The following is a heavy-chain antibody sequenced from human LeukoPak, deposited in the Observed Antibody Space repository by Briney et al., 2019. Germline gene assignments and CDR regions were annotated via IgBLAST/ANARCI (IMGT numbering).Heavy chain of an antibody. CDR1: GFTFSGYS. CDR2: ISSGSSYI. CDR3: ARDYDWAFDF. V-gene: IGHV3-21*01. J-gene: IGHJ4*02. D-gene: IGHD3-9*01. Sequence: GGSLRLSCAASGFTFSGYSMNWVRQAPGKGLEWVSSISSGSSYINHAASVKGRFIISRDNAKNSLFLQMNDLRDEDTAVYYCARDYDWAFDFWGQGTRVTVSS.